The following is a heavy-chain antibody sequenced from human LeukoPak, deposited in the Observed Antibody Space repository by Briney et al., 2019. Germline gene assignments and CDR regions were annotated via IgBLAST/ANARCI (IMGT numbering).Heavy chain of an antibody. CDR1: GYSIRSGDY. D-gene: IGHD4-11*01. CDR3: ARNRSLTTTPGFDH. Sequence: SETLSLTCAVSGYSIRSGDYWGWIRQSPGKGLEWIGSIYHSGSTHYNPSLKSRVTISADTSKNQSSLMLSSVTAADTAVYYCARNRSLTTTPGFDHWGQGTLVTASS. CDR2: IYHSGST. J-gene: IGHJ4*02. V-gene: IGHV4-38-2*01.